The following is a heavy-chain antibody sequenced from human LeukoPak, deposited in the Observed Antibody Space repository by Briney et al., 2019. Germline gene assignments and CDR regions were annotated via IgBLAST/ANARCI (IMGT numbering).Heavy chain of an antibody. CDR3: AREPEHIVVVTAIRIPSYYFDY. CDR1: GFTFSSYS. CDR2: ISSSSSTI. D-gene: IGHD2-21*02. V-gene: IGHV3-48*02. J-gene: IGHJ4*02. Sequence: GGSLRLSCAASGFTFSSYSMNWVRQAPGKGLEWVSYISSSSSTIYYADSVKGRFTISRDNAKNSLYLQMNSLRDEDTAVYYCAREPEHIVVVTAIRIPSYYFDYWGQGTLVTVSS.